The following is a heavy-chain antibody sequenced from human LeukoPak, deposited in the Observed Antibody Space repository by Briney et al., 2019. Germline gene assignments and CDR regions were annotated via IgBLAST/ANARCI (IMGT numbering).Heavy chain of an antibody. CDR3: ARDTLITGFDY. D-gene: IGHD1-20*01. CDR2: IYHSGST. CDR1: GYSISSGYY. V-gene: IGHV4-38-2*02. Sequence: SETLSLTCTVSGYSISSGYYWGWIRQPPGKGLEWIGSIYHSGSTYYNPSLKSRVTISVDTSKNQFSLKLSSVTAADTAVYYCARDTLITGFDYWGQGTLVTVSS. J-gene: IGHJ4*02.